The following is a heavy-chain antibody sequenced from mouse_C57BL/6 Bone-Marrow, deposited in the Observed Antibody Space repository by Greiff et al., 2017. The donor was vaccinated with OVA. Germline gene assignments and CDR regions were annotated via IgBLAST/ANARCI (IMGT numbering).Heavy chain of an antibody. D-gene: IGHD3-1*01. V-gene: IGHV5-4*01. J-gene: IGHJ2*01. CDR2: ISAGGSYT. CDR3: ARDRVGYRPYVDY. CDR1: GFTFSSYD. Sequence: EVMLVESGGGLVKPGGSLKLSCAASGFTFSSYDMPWVRQTPEKRLEWVATISAGGSYTYYPDNVKGRFTISRDNAKNNLYLQMSQLKSEDTAMYYCARDRVGYRPYVDYWGQGTTLTVSS.